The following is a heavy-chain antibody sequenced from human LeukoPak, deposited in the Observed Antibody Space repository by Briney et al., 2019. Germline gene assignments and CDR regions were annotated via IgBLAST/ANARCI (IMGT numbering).Heavy chain of an antibody. J-gene: IGHJ6*03. CDR2: IYTSGST. D-gene: IGHD6-6*01. Sequence: SQTLSLTCTVSGGSISSGSYYRSWIRQPAGKGLEWIGRIYTSGSTNYNPSLKSRVTISVDTSKNQFSLKLSSVTAADTAVYYCARDGTIAARPLYYYYYMDVWGKGTTVTVSS. CDR3: ARDGTIAARPLYYYYYMDV. V-gene: IGHV4-61*02. CDR1: GGSISSGSYY.